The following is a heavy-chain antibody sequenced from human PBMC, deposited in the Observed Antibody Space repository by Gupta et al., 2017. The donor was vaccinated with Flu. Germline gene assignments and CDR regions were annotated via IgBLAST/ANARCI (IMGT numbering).Heavy chain of an antibody. D-gene: IGHD2-15*01. V-gene: IGHV4-39*01. CDR3: ARHFVGYCSGGTCYDENDY. Sequence: SLTCIVSGGSINRNPYYWGWIRQPPGKGLEWIGSIYYSGNTYYNPSLKSRVTISVDTSKNQFSLKLSSVTAADTAVYYCARHFVGYCSGGTCYDENDYWGQGPLVTVSS. J-gene: IGHJ4*02. CDR1: GGSINRNPYY. CDR2: IYYSGNT.